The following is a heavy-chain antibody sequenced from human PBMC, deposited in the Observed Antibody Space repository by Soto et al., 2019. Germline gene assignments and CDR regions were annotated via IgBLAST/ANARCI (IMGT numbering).Heavy chain of an antibody. CDR1: GYTFTSYA. D-gene: IGHD2-21*01. CDR2: IVVGNSNT. Sequence: GASVKVSCKASGYTFTSYAVHWVRQARGHRLEWIGWIVVGNSNTNYARGLQERVTITRDMSTSTAYMELSGLRAEDTAVYYCARDWRILGMDVWGQGTTVTV. J-gene: IGHJ6*02. CDR3: ARDWRILGMDV. V-gene: IGHV1-58*01.